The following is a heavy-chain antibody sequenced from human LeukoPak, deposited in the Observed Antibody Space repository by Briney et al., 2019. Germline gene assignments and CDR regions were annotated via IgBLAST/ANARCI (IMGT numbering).Heavy chain of an antibody. V-gene: IGHV3-21*01. CDR2: ISTSSSYI. D-gene: IGHD2-15*01. Sequence: GGSLRLSCTASGFTFSSYSMNWVRQAPGKGLEWVSSISTSSSYIYYADSVKGRFTISRDNARNSLYLQMNTLRAEDTAVYSCAKDTGVVVALDSWGQGTQVTVSS. CDR1: GFTFSSYS. J-gene: IGHJ4*02. CDR3: AKDTGVVVALDS.